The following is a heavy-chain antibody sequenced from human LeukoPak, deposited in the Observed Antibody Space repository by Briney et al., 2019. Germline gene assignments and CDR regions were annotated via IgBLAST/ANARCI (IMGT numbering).Heavy chain of an antibody. V-gene: IGHV1-69*04. CDR1: GYTFTSYA. CDR2: IIPILGIA. D-gene: IGHD3-9*01. CDR3: ARATYYDILTGYSLINAFDI. Sequence: ASVKVSCKASGYTFTSYAISWVRQAPGQGLEWMGRIIPILGIANYAQKFQGRVTITADKSTSTAYMELSSLRSEDTAVYYCARATYYDILTGYSLINAFDIWGQGTMVTVSS. J-gene: IGHJ3*02.